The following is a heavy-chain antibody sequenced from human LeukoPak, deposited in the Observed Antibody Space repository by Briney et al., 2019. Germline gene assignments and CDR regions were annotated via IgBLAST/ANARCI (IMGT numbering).Heavy chain of an antibody. CDR2: ISYDGSNK. CDR1: GFSFSDYA. D-gene: IGHD5-24*01. CDR3: ARDLRWLQCFDY. V-gene: IGHV3-30-3*01. J-gene: IGHJ4*02. Sequence: GRSLRLSCAASGFSFSDYAVHWVRQPPGKGLEWVAIISYDGSNKLYAASVKGRFTISRDNSKKTLYLQMNSLRAEDTAMYYCARDLRWLQCFDYWGQGTLVTVSS.